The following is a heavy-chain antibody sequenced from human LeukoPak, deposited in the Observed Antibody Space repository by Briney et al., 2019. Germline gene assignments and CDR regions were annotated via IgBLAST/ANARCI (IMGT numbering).Heavy chain of an antibody. CDR3: ASRDGYNYYFDY. J-gene: IGHJ4*02. Sequence: SETLSLTCAVYGGSFSGYYWSWIRQPPGKGLEWIGYIYHSGSTYYNPSLKSRVTISVDRSKNQFSLKLSSVTAADTAVYYCASRDGYNYYFDYWGQGTLVTVSS. V-gene: IGHV4-30-2*01. CDR2: IYHSGST. CDR1: GGSFSGYY. D-gene: IGHD5-12*01.